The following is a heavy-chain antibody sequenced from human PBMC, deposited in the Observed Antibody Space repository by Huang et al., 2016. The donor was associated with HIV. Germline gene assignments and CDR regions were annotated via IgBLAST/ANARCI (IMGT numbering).Heavy chain of an antibody. CDR1: GFIFNIYS. CDR3: ARDGLRGRLMTRSLDY. V-gene: IGHV3-48*01. CDR2: ISSGSTTM. Sequence: EVQLVESGGDLVQPGGSLRLSCAASGFIFNIYSMTWVRQAPGKGLEWVSYISSGSTTMYSADSWNGRFTISRDNAKNSLYLQMNSLRAEDTAVYYCARDGLRGRLMTRSLDYWGQGTLVTVSS. D-gene: IGHD3-10*01. J-gene: IGHJ4*02.